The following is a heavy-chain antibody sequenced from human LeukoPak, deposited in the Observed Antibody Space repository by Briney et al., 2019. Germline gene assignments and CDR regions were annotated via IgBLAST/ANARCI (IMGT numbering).Heavy chain of an antibody. CDR1: GFTFDDYA. CDR2: ISWNSGSI. V-gene: IGHV3-9*01. Sequence: GRSLRLSCAASGFTFDDYAMHWVRQAPGKGLEWVSGISWNSGSIGYADSVKGRLTISRDNAKNSLYLQMNSLRAEDTALYYCAKAGHDYGDHTDDAFDIWGQGTMVTVSS. CDR3: AKAGHDYGDHTDDAFDI. D-gene: IGHD4-17*01. J-gene: IGHJ3*02.